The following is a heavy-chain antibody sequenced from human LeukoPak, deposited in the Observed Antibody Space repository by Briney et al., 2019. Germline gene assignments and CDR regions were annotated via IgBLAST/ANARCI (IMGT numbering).Heavy chain of an antibody. CDR3: ATGNRVATIRVPYYYYYMDV. CDR1: GGSISSSSYY. CDR2: IYYSGST. V-gene: IGHV4-39*07. J-gene: IGHJ6*03. Sequence: SETLSLTCTVSGGSISSSSYYWGWIRQPPGKGLEWIGSIYYSGSTYYNPSLKSRVTISVDTSKNQFSLKLSSVTAADTAVYYCATGNRVATIRVPYYYYYMDVWGKGTTVTVSS. D-gene: IGHD5-12*01.